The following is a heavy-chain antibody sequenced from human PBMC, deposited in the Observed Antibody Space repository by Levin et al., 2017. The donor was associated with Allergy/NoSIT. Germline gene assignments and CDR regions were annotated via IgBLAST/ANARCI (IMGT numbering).Heavy chain of an antibody. CDR3: AKGVRHYDILTGGFDY. CDR2: ISGSGGST. V-gene: IGHV3-23*01. CDR1: GFTFSSYA. Sequence: GESLKISCVASGFTFSSYAMSWVRQAPGKGLEWVSVISGSGGSTYYADSVKGRFTISRDNSKNTLYLQMNSLKAEDTAIYYCAKGVRHYDILTGGFDYWGQGTLVTVSS. D-gene: IGHD3-9*01. J-gene: IGHJ4*02.